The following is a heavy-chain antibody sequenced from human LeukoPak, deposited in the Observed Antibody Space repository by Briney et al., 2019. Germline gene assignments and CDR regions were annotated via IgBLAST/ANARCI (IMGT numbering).Heavy chain of an antibody. V-gene: IGHV1-2*02. CDR2: INPNSGGT. Sequence: VASVKVSCNASGYTFSGYYLHWVRQAPGQGLEWMGWINPNSGGTNSAQKFQGRVTVTRDTSITTAYMELSRLRSDDTAVYYCARDLALTMVRGIGYYYYGMDVWGQGTTVTVSS. D-gene: IGHD3-10*01. CDR3: ARDLALTMVRGIGYYYYGMDV. J-gene: IGHJ6*02. CDR1: GYTFSGYY.